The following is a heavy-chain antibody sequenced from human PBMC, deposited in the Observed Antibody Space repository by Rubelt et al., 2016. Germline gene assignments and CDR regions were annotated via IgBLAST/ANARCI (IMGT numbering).Heavy chain of an antibody. V-gene: IGHV1-2*04. Sequence: HWVRQAPGQGLEWMGWINPNSGGTNYAQKFQGWVTMTRDTSISTAYMELSRLRSDDTAVYYGARDLQPLRYAGLLNGMDVWGQGTTVTVSS. D-gene: IGHD2-21*02. CDR2: INPNSGGT. J-gene: IGHJ6*01. CDR3: ARDLQPLRYAGLLNGMDV.